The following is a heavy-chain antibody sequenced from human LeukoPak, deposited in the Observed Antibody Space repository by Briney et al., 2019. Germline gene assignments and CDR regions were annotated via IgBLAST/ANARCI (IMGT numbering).Heavy chain of an antibody. Sequence: GRSLRLSCAASGFTFSSYAMSWVRQAPGKGLEWVSAISGSGGSTYYADSVKGRFTISRDNSKNTLYLQMNSLRAEDTAVYYCAKVLLDYGDYVDAFDIWGQGTMVTVSS. CDR2: ISGSGGST. CDR3: AKVLLDYGDYVDAFDI. D-gene: IGHD4-17*01. V-gene: IGHV3-23*01. CDR1: GFTFSSYA. J-gene: IGHJ3*02.